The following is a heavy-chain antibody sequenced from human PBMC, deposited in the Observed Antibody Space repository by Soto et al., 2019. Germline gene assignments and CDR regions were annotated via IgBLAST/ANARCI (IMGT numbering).Heavy chain of an antibody. CDR2: INPSGGST. CDR1: GYTFTSYY. J-gene: IGHJ4*02. V-gene: IGHV1-46*01. CDR3: AGDCRSSYSSAWYYFDY. D-gene: IGHD6-19*01. Sequence: QVQLVQSGAEVKKPGASVTVSCKSSGYTFTSYYMHWVRQAPGQGLEWTGIINPSGGSTSYARKFQGRVTMTRDTSTSTVYMELSSLRYEDTAVYDCAGDCRSSYSSAWYYFDYWGQVTLVTVAS.